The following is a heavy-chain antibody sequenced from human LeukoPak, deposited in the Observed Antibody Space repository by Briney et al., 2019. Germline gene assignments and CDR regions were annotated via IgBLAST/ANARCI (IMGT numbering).Heavy chain of an antibody. CDR1: GFTFSSYS. CDR2: ISSSSSYI. V-gene: IGHV3-21*01. Sequence: GGSLRLSCAASGFTFSSYSMNWVRQAPGKGLEWASSISSSSSYIYYADSVKGRFTISRDNAKNSLYLQMNSLRAEDTAVYYCARGVPLAFYCSSTSCYYFDYWGQGTLVTVSS. J-gene: IGHJ4*02. CDR3: ARGVPLAFYCSSTSCYYFDY. D-gene: IGHD2-2*01.